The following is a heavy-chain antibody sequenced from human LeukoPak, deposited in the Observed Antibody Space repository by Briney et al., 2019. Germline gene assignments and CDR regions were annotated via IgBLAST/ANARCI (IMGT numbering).Heavy chain of an antibody. V-gene: IGHV3-23*01. J-gene: IGHJ4*02. D-gene: IGHD4-11*01. Sequence: GGCLRLSCAASGFTFSSYAMSWVRQAPGKGLEWVSAISGSGGSTYYADSVKGQFTTSRDNSKTTLYLQMNSLRAEDTAVYYCAKAYSNYVDIDYWGQGTLVTVSS. CDR1: GFTFSSYA. CDR2: ISGSGGST. CDR3: AKAYSNYVDIDY.